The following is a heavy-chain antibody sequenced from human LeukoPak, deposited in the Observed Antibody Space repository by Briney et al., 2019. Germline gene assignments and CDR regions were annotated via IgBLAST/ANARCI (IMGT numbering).Heavy chain of an antibody. CDR2: ISSSSSYI. CDR3: ARDEAAALYY. CDR1: GFTFSSYS. V-gene: IGHV3-21*01. Sequence: GGSLRLSCAASGFTFSSYSMNWVRQAPGKGLEWVSSISSSSSYIYYADSVKGRFTISRDNAKNSLYLQMNSLGAEDTAVYYCARDEAAALYYWGQGTLVTVSS. J-gene: IGHJ4*02. D-gene: IGHD6-13*01.